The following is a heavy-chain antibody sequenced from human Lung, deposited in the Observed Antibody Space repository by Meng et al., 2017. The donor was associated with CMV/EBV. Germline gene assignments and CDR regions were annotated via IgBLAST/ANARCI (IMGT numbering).Heavy chain of an antibody. J-gene: IGHJ6*02. Sequence: GGSXRLXCVASPGFTLSGYSMHWVRQAPGKGLEWVALISYDGSTEYYADSVRGRFSISRDNSKKTLYVHMNSLRPEDTGIYYCARDVTTLGYSGMDVGGQGTXVTVSS. CDR3: ARDVTTLGYSGMDV. D-gene: IGHD4-23*01. CDR2: ISYDGSTE. CDR1: PGFTLSGYS. V-gene: IGHV3-30*04.